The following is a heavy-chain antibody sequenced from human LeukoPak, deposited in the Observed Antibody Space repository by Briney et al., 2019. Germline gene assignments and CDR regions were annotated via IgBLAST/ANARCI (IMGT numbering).Heavy chain of an antibody. V-gene: IGHV4-59*01. CDR1: GGSISSYY. Sequence: PSETLSLPCSLSGGSISSYYWSWMRQPPGGGVEWGGHIYYRGSTNYNPSLKSRVTISVDTSKNQFSLKLSSVTAADTAVYYCARVSVFKMATITLFDYWGQGTLVTVSS. J-gene: IGHJ4*02. CDR3: ARVSVFKMATITLFDY. D-gene: IGHD5-24*01. CDR2: IYYRGST.